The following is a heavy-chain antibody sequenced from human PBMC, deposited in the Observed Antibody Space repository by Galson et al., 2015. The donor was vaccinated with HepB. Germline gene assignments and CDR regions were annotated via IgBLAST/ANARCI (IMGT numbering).Heavy chain of an antibody. CDR1: GFTLEHNA. J-gene: IGHJ6*02. D-gene: IGHD1-26*01. Sequence: SLRLSCAASGFTLEHNAMHWVRQAPGKGLEWVSGISWNSGTIGYADSVKGRFTISRDNAKNSLYLQMNSLRAEDTALYYCAKDKGQLHHSNYYYGVDDRGQDDSVIVSS. CDR3: AKDKGQLHHSNYYYGVDD. CDR2: ISWNSGTI. V-gene: IGHV3-9*01.